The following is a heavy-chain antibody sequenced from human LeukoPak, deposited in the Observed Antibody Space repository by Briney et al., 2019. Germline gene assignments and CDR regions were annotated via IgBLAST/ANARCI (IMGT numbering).Heavy chain of an antibody. J-gene: IGHJ5*02. D-gene: IGHD1-26*01. Sequence: SETLSLTCAVYGGSFSGYYWSWIRQPPGKGLEWIGEINHSGSTNYNPSLKSRVTISVDTSKNQFSLKLSSVTAADTAVYYCARGGRDNWFDPWGQGTLVIVSS. CDR3: ARGGRDNWFDP. CDR2: INHSGST. V-gene: IGHV4-34*01. CDR1: GGSFSGYY.